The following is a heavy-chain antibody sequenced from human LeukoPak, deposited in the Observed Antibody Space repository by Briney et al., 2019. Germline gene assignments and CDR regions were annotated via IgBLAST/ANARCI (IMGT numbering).Heavy chain of an antibody. D-gene: IGHD6-19*01. CDR1: GDSVSSNSAA. Sequence: SQTLSLTCAISGDSVSSNSAAWNWIRQSPSRGLEWLGRTYYRSKWYNDYAVSVKIRITINPDTSKNQFSLQLNSVTPEDTAVYYCARERYSSGWYWGVDWFDPWGQGTLVTVSS. CDR3: ARERYSSGWYWGVDWFDP. CDR2: TYYRSKWYN. V-gene: IGHV6-1*01. J-gene: IGHJ5*02.